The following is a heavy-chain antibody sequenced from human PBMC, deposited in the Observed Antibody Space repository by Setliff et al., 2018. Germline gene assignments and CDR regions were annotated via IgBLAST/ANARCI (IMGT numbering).Heavy chain of an antibody. Sequence: GGSLRLSCVASGFAISSCWMSWVRQAPGKGLEWVANVNPDGSGKYYVDSVKGRFTISRDNAKNPLYLQMDSLRVEDTAVYYCIDGRNRAWGVYWGQGTLVTVSS. V-gene: IGHV3-7*01. J-gene: IGHJ4*02. CDR3: IDGRNRAWGVY. D-gene: IGHD7-27*01. CDR1: GFAISSCW. CDR2: VNPDGSGK.